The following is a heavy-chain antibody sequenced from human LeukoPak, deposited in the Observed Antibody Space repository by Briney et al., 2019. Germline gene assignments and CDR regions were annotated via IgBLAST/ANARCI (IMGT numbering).Heavy chain of an antibody. CDR1: GGSISSYY. CDR2: IYTSGT. Sequence: PSETLSLTCTVSGGSISSYYWSWIRQPAGKGLEWIGRIYTSGTYYNPSLKSRVTMSVDTSKNHFSLKLTSVTAADTAVYYCARALGIPPHFDYWGQGTLVTVSS. D-gene: IGHD7-27*01. J-gene: IGHJ4*02. V-gene: IGHV4-4*07. CDR3: ARALGIPPHFDY.